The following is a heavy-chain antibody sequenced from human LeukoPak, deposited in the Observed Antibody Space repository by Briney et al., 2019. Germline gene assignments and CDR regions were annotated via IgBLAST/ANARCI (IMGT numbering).Heavy chain of an antibody. J-gene: IGHJ6*03. CDR2: IIPIFGTA. CDR3: ARGAGDYEYMDV. CDR1: GGTFSSYA. Sequence: ASVKVSCKASGGTFSSYAISWVRQAPGQGLEWMGGIIPIFGTANYAQKFQGRVTITTDESMSTAYMELSSLRSEDTAVYYCARGAGDYEYMDVWGKGTTVTVSS. V-gene: IGHV1-69*05.